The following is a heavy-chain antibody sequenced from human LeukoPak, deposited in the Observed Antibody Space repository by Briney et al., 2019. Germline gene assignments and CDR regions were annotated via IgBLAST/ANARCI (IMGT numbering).Heavy chain of an antibody. D-gene: IGHD1-1*01. CDR2: IYHSGST. V-gene: IGHV4-38-2*02. CDR1: GYSISSGYY. CDR3: ARDRGTWNDDGFDY. Sequence: SETLSLTCTVSGYSISSGYYWGWTRQPPGKGLEWIGSIYHSGSTYYNPSLKSRVTISVDTSKNQFSLKLSSVTAADTAVYYCARDRGTWNDDGFDYWGQGTLVTVSS. J-gene: IGHJ4*02.